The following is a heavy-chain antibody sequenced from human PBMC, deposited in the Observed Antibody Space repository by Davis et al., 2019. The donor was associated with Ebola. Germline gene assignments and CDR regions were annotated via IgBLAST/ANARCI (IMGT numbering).Heavy chain of an antibody. CDR3: ARQRWLQLWYFDY. Sequence: SLKITCAASGFTFSSYWMSWVRQAPGKGLEWVANIKQAGSEKYYVDSVKGRFTISRDNAKNSLYLQMNSLRAEDTAVYYCARQRWLQLWYFDYWGQGTLVTVSS. V-gene: IGHV3-7*01. D-gene: IGHD5-24*01. CDR2: IKQAGSEK. J-gene: IGHJ4*02. CDR1: GFTFSSYW.